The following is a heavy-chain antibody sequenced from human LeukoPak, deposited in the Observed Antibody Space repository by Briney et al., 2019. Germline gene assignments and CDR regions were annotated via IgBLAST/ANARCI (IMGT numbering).Heavy chain of an antibody. J-gene: IGHJ4*02. Sequence: GGSLRLSCPASGFTFSSHAMRWVRQAPGKGLEWVSAISGSGGSTYYADSVKGRFTISRDNSKNTLYLQMNSLRAEDTAVYYCAKDRTHYYDSSGYWGQGTLVTVSS. CDR2: ISGSGGST. V-gene: IGHV3-23*01. CDR1: GFTFSSHA. D-gene: IGHD3-22*01. CDR3: AKDRTHYYDSSGY.